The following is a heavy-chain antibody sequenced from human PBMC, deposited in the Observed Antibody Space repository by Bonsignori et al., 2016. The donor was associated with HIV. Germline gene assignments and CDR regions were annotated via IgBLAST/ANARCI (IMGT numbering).Heavy chain of an antibody. V-gene: IGHV1-46*01. CDR2: FNPSGGSA. J-gene: IGHJ3*02. Sequence: ASVKVSCKSSGYTFTLYYMHWVRQAPGQGLEWMGVFNPSGGSATYAQKFQGRVTMTRDTSTSTVYMELSSLRFEDTAVYYCAMRHYYDSSGYDVFDIWGQGTMVTVSS. CDR3: AMRHYYDSSGYDVFDI. D-gene: IGHD3-22*01. CDR1: GYTFTLYY.